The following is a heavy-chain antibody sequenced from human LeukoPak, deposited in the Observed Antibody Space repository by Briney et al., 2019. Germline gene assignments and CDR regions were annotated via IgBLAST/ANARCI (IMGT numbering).Heavy chain of an antibody. CDR3: ARGGKVNSGTYSVDY. CDR1: GFTFNTYY. D-gene: IGHD3-10*01. J-gene: IGHJ4*02. Sequence: GGSLRLSCAATGFTFNTYYIHWVRQAPGKGLVWVSRANTDGSSSNYADSVKGRFTISRDNAKNTVYLQMNSLRAEDTAVYYCARGGKVNSGTYSVDYWGRGTLVTVSS. V-gene: IGHV3-74*01. CDR2: ANTDGSSS.